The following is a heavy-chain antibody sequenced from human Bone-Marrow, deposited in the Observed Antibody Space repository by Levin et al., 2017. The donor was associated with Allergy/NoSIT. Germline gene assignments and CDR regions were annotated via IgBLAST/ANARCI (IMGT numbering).Heavy chain of an antibody. J-gene: IGHJ4*02. CDR3: ARLALAGTYYFAY. CDR1: GFTVSTNY. V-gene: IGHV3-66*01. D-gene: IGHD1-1*01. Sequence: SCAASGFTVSTNYMSWVRQAPGKGLEWVSVIYSSGTTYYTDSVKGRFTISRDNSNNTLYLQMNSLRAADTAVYYCARLALAGTYYFAYWGQGTLVTVSS. CDR2: IYSSGTT.